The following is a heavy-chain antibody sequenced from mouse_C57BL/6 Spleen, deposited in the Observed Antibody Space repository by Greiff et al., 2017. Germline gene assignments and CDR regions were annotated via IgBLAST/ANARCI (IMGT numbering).Heavy chain of an antibody. CDR1: GYAFTNYL. CDR2: INPGSGGT. D-gene: IGHD3-2*02. J-gene: IGHJ4*01. V-gene: IGHV1-54*01. Sequence: VKLQESGAELVRPGTSVKVSCKASGYAFTNYLIEWVKQRPGQGLEWIGVINPGSGGTNYNEKFKGKATLTADKSSSTAYMQLSSLTSEDSAVYVCARERRTAQATDAMDYWGQGTSVTVSS. CDR3: ARERRTAQATDAMDY.